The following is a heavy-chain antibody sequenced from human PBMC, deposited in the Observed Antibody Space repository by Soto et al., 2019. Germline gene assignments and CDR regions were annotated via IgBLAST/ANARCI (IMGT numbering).Heavy chain of an antibody. J-gene: IGHJ6*02. CDR3: ARFYYDSSGYLPSPHSYYYGMDV. Sequence: PGGSLRLSCAASGFTFSTYSMNWVRQAPGKGLEWVSYISSSSSTIFYTDSVKGRFTISRDNAKNSLYLQMNSLRAEDTAVYYCARFYYDSSGYLPSPHSYYYGMDVWGQGTTVTVSS. D-gene: IGHD3-22*01. V-gene: IGHV3-48*04. CDR1: GFTFSTYS. CDR2: ISSSSSTI.